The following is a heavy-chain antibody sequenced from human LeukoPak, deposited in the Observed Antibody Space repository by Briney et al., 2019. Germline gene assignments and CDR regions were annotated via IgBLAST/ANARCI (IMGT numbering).Heavy chain of an antibody. CDR3: TREGSAIPGYFDY. Sequence: SQTLSLTCAISGDSVSSDRVAWNWIRQSPSRGLEWLGRTYYRSKWFNQYALSMKGRVTVNPDTSKNQFSLQVNSVTPEDTAIYYCTREGSAIPGYFDYWGQGTLVIVSS. CDR2: TYYRSKWFN. D-gene: IGHD3-10*01. V-gene: IGHV6-1*01. J-gene: IGHJ4*02. CDR1: GDSVSSDRVA.